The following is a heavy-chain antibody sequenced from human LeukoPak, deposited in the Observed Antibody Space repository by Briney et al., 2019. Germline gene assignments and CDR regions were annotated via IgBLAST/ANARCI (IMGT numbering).Heavy chain of an antibody. D-gene: IGHD2-15*01. J-gene: IGHJ3*02. CDR1: EFTVNSNS. Sequence: GESLRLSCVASEFTVNSNSMTWVRQAPGKGLEWVSVIHSVGRPYYADSVKGRFTISRHNSQSTVYLQMKSLRAEDTAMYYCARMVAYAFDIWGQGTMVTVSS. V-gene: IGHV3-53*04. CDR2: IHSVGRP. CDR3: ARMVAYAFDI.